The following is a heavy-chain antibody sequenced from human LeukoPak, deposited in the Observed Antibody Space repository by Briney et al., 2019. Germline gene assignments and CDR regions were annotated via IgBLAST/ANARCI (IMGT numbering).Heavy chain of an antibody. Sequence: ETLSLTCTVSGGSISSSSYYWGWIRQPPGKGLKPLANVKQDGSEKYYVDSVKGRFTISRDNAKNTLYLQMNNLRAEDTAVYYCARDLSFGAPYNWFDPWGQGTLVTVSS. D-gene: IGHD3-10*01. CDR1: GGSISSSSYY. J-gene: IGHJ5*02. V-gene: IGHV3-7*01. CDR3: ARDLSFGAPYNWFDP. CDR2: VKQDGSEK.